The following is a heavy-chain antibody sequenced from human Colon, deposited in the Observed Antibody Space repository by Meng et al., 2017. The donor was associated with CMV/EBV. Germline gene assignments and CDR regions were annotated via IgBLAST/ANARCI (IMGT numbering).Heavy chain of an antibody. CDR1: GFTFTNYA. D-gene: IGHD3-10*01. Sequence: GESLKISCATSGFTFTNYAMSWVRQAPGKGLEWVANIKQDGTDRYYVDSVKGRFTISRDNAKNSLYLQMNSLRAEDTAIYYCARDLRFGESKRGCWGQGTLVTVSS. CDR3: ARDLRFGESKRGC. V-gene: IGHV3-7*01. J-gene: IGHJ4*02. CDR2: IKQDGTDR.